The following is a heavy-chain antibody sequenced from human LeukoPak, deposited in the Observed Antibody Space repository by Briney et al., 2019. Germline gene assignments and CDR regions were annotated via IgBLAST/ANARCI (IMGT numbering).Heavy chain of an antibody. Sequence: SETLSLTCAVYGGSFSGYYWSWIRQPPGKGLEWIGYIYYSGSTNYNPSLKSRVTISVDTSKNQFSLKLSSVTAADTAVYYCARLYVPAAILRFGFGWFDPWGQGTLVTVSS. CDR2: IYYSGST. CDR3: ARLYVPAAILRFGFGWFDP. D-gene: IGHD2-2*02. V-gene: IGHV4-59*08. CDR1: GGSFSGYY. J-gene: IGHJ5*02.